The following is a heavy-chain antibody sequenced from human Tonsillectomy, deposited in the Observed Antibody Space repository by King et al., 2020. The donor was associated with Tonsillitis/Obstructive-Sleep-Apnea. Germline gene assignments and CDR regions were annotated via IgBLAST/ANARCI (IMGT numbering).Heavy chain of an antibody. CDR1: GSTFAGNA. V-gene: IGHV3-23*04. CDR2: IRVIGVAT. D-gene: IGHD3-16*01. CDR3: AKDFGEVRKPEGFDY. Sequence: QLVQSGGGLVQPGGSLRPSGPPSGSTFAGNARGWVGRAPGKGRNWVSAIRVIGVATSYADSVKGRFTISRDNSKNTLYLQMNSLRAEDTAVYYCAKDFGEVRKPEGFDYWGQGTLVTVSS. J-gene: IGHJ4*02.